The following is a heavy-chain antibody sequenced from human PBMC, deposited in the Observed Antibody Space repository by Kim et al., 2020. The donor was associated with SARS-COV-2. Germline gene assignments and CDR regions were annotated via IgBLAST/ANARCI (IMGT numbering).Heavy chain of an antibody. CDR3: ARETTAMARTRGMDV. CDR2: IYHSGST. J-gene: IGHJ6*02. D-gene: IGHD5-18*01. V-gene: IGHV4-4*02. Sequence: SETLSLTCAVSGGSISSSNWWSWVRQPPGKGLEWIGEIYHSGSTNYNPSLKSRVTISVDKSKNQFSLKLSSVTAADTAVYYCARETTAMARTRGMDVWGQGTTVTVSS. CDR1: GGSISSSNW.